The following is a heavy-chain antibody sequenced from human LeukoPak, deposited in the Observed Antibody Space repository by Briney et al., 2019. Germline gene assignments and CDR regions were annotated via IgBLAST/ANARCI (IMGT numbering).Heavy chain of an antibody. CDR3: ASRSINWYKGNNWFDP. D-gene: IGHD6-13*01. V-gene: IGHV3-74*01. CDR1: GFIFSDYW. Sequence: GGSLRLSCAASGFIFSDYWMHWVRQGPGKGLVWASRIKSDGSSTSYAESVKGRFTISRDNAKNTVYVHMNSLRVEDTALYYCASRSINWYKGNNWFDPWGQGTLVTVSS. J-gene: IGHJ5*02. CDR2: IKSDGSST.